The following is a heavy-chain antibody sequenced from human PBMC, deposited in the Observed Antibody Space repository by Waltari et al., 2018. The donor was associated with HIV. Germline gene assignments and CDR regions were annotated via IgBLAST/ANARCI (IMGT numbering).Heavy chain of an antibody. Sequence: VQLLESGGDLVRPGWTVRISCEASGWTISSYAMSGVRQARWMGLDWVWAFSGSGGSTYYADAVKGRFTISRDNSKNTLYLQMNSLRAEDTAVYYCAKNPSFDPYYYYYGMDVWGQGTTVTVSS. CDR2: FSGSGGST. CDR1: GWTISSYA. J-gene: IGHJ6*02. V-gene: IGHV3-23*01. CDR3: AKNPSFDPYYYYYGMDV.